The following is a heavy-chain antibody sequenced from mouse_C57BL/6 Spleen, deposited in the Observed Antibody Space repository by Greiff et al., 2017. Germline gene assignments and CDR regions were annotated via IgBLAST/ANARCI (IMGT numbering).Heavy chain of an antibody. CDR1: GYTFTAYY. V-gene: IGHV1-75*01. Sequence: VQLQQSGPELVKPGASVKISCKASGYTFTAYYLNWVKQRPGQGLEWIGWIFPGSGSTYYNEKFKGKATLTVDKSSSTAYMLLSSLTSEDSAVYFCARSDYYGSSHFDDWGQGTTLTVSS. D-gene: IGHD1-1*01. J-gene: IGHJ2*01. CDR3: ARSDYYGSSHFDD. CDR2: IFPGSGST.